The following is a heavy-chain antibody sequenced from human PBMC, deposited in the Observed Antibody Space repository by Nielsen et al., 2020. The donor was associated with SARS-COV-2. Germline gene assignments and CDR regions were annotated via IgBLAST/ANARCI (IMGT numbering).Heavy chain of an antibody. J-gene: IGHJ3*02. CDR1: GGSISSGGYY. V-gene: IGHV4-31*03. CDR2: IYYSGST. Sequence: LRLSCTVSGGSISSGGYYWSWIRQHPGKGLEWIGYIYYSGSTYYNPSLKSRVTISVDTSKNQFSLKLSSVTAADTAVYYCARATMIVVVISAFDIWGQGTMVTVSS. D-gene: IGHD3-22*01. CDR3: ARATMIVVVISAFDI.